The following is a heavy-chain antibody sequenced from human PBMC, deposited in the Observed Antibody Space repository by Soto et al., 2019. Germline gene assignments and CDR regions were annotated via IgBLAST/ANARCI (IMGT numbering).Heavy chain of an antibody. Sequence: SETLSLTCAVSGGSISSGGYSWSWIRQPPGKGLEWIGYIYHSGSTYYNPSLKSRVTISVDRSKNQFSLKLSSVTAADTAVYYCARYRRGTGWYYLDYWGQGTLVTVSS. CDR3: ARYRRGTGWYYLDY. CDR2: IYHSGST. V-gene: IGHV4-30-2*01. CDR1: GGSISSGGYS. D-gene: IGHD6-19*01. J-gene: IGHJ4*02.